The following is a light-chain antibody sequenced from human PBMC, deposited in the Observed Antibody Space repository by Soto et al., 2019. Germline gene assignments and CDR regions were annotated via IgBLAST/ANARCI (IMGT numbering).Light chain of an antibody. CDR3: QQYNIWPQT. CDR2: GAS. V-gene: IGKV3-15*01. CDR1: QSLRSS. Sequence: VMTQSPATLCVSPGERATLSCRASQSLRSSLAWYQQKPGQAPRLLIYGASTRATGIPARFSGSGSGTEFTLTISSLQSEDFAVYFCQQYNIWPQTFGQGTTVDIK. J-gene: IGKJ1*01.